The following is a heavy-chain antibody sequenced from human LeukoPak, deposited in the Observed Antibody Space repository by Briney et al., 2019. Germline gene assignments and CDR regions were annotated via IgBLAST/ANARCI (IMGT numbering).Heavy chain of an antibody. D-gene: IGHD3-22*01. J-gene: IGHJ4*02. Sequence: GGSLRLSCAASGFSFSSYWMAWVRQAPGKGLEWVANVKYDGSLKFYGGSVKGRFTISRDNTKNSLYLEMNSLRVDDTALYFCASSHDSSGNDWGQGTMVTVSS. V-gene: IGHV3-7*01. CDR2: VKYDGSLK. CDR1: GFSFSSYW. CDR3: ASSHDSSGND.